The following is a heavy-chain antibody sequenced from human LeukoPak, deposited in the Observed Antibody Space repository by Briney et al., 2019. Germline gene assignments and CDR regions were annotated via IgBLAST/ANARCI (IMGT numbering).Heavy chain of an antibody. V-gene: IGHV6-1*01. CDR3: ARENSGEGLAFPSAGTLYYFDY. D-gene: IGHD6-13*01. J-gene: IGHJ4*02. CDR1: GDSVSSNSAA. CDR2: TYYRSKWYN. Sequence: SQTLSLTCAISGDSVSSNSAAWNWIRQSPSIGLEWLGRTYYRSKWYNDYAVSVKSRITINPDTSKNQFSLQLNSVTPEDTAVYYCARENSGEGLAFPSAGTLYYFDYWGQGTLVTVSS.